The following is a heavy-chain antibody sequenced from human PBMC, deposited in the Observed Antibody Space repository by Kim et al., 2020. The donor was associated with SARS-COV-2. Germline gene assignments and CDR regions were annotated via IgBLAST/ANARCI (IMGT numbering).Heavy chain of an antibody. V-gene: IGHV4-4*02. CDR3: ASDGGSGPYYFDY. J-gene: IGHJ4*02. D-gene: IGHD6-19*01. Sequence: STHSLKSRVTISVDKSKNQFSLKLSSVTAADTAVYYCASDGGSGPYYFDYWGQGTLVTVSS.